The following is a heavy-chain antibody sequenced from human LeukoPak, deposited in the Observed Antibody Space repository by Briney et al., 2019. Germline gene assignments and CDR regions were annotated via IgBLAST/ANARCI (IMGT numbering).Heavy chain of an antibody. Sequence: NRGESLKISCKGSGYSFTNYWIGWVRQMPGKGLEWMGIIYPGDSETKYSPSFQGQVTISGDKSISTAYLQWGSLKASDTAIYYCARRSVPEKTSPSTFDIWGQGTMVTVSS. D-gene: IGHD4-11*01. CDR2: IYPGDSET. CDR3: ARRSVPEKTSPSTFDI. J-gene: IGHJ3*02. CDR1: GYSFTNYW. V-gene: IGHV5-51*01.